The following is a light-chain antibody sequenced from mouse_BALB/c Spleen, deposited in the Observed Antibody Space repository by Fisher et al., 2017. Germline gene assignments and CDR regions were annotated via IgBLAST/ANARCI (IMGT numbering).Light chain of an antibody. Sequence: DIVLTQSTTTMAASPGEKITITCSASSSISSNYLHWYQQKSETSPKPWIYGTSNLASGVPVRFSGSGSGTSYSLTISSMEAEDAATYYCQQFTSSPCTFGGGTKLESK. J-gene: IGKJ1*01. CDR2: GTS. CDR3: QQFTSSPCT. V-gene: IGKV4-53*01. CDR1: SSISSNY.